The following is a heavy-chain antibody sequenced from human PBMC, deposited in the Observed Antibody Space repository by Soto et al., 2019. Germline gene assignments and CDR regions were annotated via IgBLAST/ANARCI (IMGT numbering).Heavy chain of an antibody. CDR2: ISAYNGNT. J-gene: IGHJ3*02. D-gene: IGHD3-3*01. CDR1: GYTFTSYG. V-gene: IGHV1-18*01. CDR3: ARVTPLTIFGVVNSAFDI. Sequence: ASVKVSCKASGYTFTSYGISWVRQAPGQGLEWMGWISAYNGNTNYAQKLQGRVTMTTDTSTSTAYMELSSLRSEDTAVYYCARVTPLTIFGVVNSAFDIWGQGTMVTVSS.